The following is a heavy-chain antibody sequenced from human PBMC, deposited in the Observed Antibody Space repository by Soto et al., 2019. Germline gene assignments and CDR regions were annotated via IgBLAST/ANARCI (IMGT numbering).Heavy chain of an antibody. Sequence: SETLSLTCTVSGGSISSYYWSWIRQPPGKGLEWIGYIYYSGSTNYNPSLKSRVTISVDTSKNQFSLKLSSVTAADTAVYYCARGLGYCSSTSCSIDNWFDPWGQGTLVTVS. CDR3: ARGLGYCSSTSCSIDNWFDP. CDR2: IYYSGST. CDR1: GGSISSYY. V-gene: IGHV4-59*01. J-gene: IGHJ5*02. D-gene: IGHD2-2*01.